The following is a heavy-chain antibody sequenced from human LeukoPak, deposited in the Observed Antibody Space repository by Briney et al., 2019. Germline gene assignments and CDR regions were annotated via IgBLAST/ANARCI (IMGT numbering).Heavy chain of an antibody. D-gene: IGHD3-3*01. CDR3: ARGEYYDFWSGYYSGYYYYYMDV. V-gene: IGHV1-18*01. CDR1: GYTFTSYG. Sequence: ASVKVSCKASGYTFTSYGISWVRQAPGQGLEWMGWISAYNGNTNCAQKLQGRVTMTTDTSTSTAYMELRSLRSDDTAVYYCARGEYYDFWSGYYSGYYYYYMDVWGKGTTVTVSS. J-gene: IGHJ6*03. CDR2: ISAYNGNT.